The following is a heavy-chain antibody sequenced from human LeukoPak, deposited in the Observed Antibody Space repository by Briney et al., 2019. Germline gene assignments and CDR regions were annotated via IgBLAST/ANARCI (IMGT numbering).Heavy chain of an antibody. CDR2: ISGRGDGT. D-gene: IGHD4-17*01. CDR3: AREKDYGDYYFDY. CDR1: GFSFSSFA. V-gene: IGHV3-23*01. Sequence: PGGSLRLSCAASGFSFSSFAMSWVRQAPGKGLEWVSTISGRGDGTYYADSVKGRFAISRDNSKNTLYLQMNSLRAEDTAVYYCAREKDYGDYYFDYWGQGTLVTVSS. J-gene: IGHJ4*02.